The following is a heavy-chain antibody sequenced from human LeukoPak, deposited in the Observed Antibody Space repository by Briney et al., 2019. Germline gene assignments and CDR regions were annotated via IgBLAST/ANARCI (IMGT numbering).Heavy chain of an antibody. V-gene: IGHV4-34*01. CDR3: ARHEWGYSSSSRFDP. J-gene: IGHJ5*02. CDR1: GGSFSGYY. Sequence: SETLSLTCAVYGGSFSGYYWSWIRQPPGKGLEWIGEINHSGSTNYNPSLKSRVTISVDTSKNQFSLKLSSVTAADTAVYYCARHEWGYSSSSRFDPWGQGTLVTVSS. CDR2: INHSGST. D-gene: IGHD6-13*01.